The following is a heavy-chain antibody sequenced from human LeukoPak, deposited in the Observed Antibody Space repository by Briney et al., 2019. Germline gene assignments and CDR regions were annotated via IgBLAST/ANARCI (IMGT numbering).Heavy chain of an antibody. CDR3: ASVDHPFSIAAAGNGMDV. D-gene: IGHD6-13*01. CDR1: GYTFTGYY. J-gene: IGHJ6*02. Sequence: ASVKVSCKASGYTFTGYYMHWVRQAPGQGLEWMGWINPNSGGTNYAQKFQGRVTMTRDTSISTAYMELSRLRSDDTAVYYCASVDHPFSIAAAGNGMDVWGQGTMVTVSS. V-gene: IGHV1-2*02. CDR2: INPNSGGT.